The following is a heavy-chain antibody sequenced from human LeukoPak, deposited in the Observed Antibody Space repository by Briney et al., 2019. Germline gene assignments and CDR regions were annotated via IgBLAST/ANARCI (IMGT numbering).Heavy chain of an antibody. D-gene: IGHD6-19*01. CDR1: GYTFTSYG. CDR3: ARVRVGSGWCKVDY. V-gene: IGHV1-3*01. Sequence: GASVKVSCKASGYTFTSYGISWVRQAPGQRLEWMGWINAGNGNTKYSQKFQGRVTITRDTSASTAYMELSSLRSEDTAVYYCARVRVGSGWCKVDYWGQGTLVTVSS. J-gene: IGHJ4*02. CDR2: INAGNGNT.